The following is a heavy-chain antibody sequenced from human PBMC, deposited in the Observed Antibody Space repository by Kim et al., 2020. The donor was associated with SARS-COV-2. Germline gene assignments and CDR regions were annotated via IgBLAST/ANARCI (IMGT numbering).Heavy chain of an antibody. Sequence: GESLKISCKGSGYSFTSYWIGWVRQMPGKGLEWMGIIYPGDSDTRYSPSFQGQVTISADKSISTAYLQWSSLKASDTAMYYCARLKDIVATMGSYYYYGMDVWGQGTTVTVSS. J-gene: IGHJ6*02. CDR3: ARLKDIVATMGSYYYYGMDV. CDR1: GYSFTSYW. CDR2: IYPGDSDT. D-gene: IGHD5-12*01. V-gene: IGHV5-51*01.